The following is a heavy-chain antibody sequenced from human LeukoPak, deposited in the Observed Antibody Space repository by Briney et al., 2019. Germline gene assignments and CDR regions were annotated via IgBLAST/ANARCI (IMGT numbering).Heavy chain of an antibody. CDR2: IIPIFGTA. CDR3: AISHDYYDSSGYPFDY. CDR1: GGTFSSYT. D-gene: IGHD3-22*01. Sequence: SVKVSCKASGGTFSSYTISWVRQAPGQGLEWMGGIIPIFGTANYAQKFQGRVTITADESTSTAYMELSSLRSEDTAVYYCAISHDYYDSSGYPFDYWGQGTLVTVSS. J-gene: IGHJ4*02. V-gene: IGHV1-69*01.